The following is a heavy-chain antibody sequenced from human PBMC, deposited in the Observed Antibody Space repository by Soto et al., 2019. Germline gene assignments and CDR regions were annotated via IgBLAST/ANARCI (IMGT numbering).Heavy chain of an antibody. D-gene: IGHD5-12*01. CDR1: GFTFSNAW. V-gene: IGHV3-15*01. Sequence: EVQLVESGGGLVKPGGSLRLSCAASGFTFSNAWMSWVRQAPGKGLEWVGRIKSKTDGGTTDYAAPVKGRFTISRDDSKNTLYLQMNSLKPEDTAVYYCTTDPTQYSGYDDIDYWGQGTLVTVSS. CDR3: TTDPTQYSGYDDIDY. CDR2: IKSKTDGGTT. J-gene: IGHJ4*02.